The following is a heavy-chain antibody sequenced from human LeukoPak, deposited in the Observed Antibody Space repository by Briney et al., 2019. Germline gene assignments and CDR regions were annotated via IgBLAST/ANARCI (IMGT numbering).Heavy chain of an antibody. Sequence: PSETLSLTCSVSGGSVSRTYYSWGWIRQPPGKGLEWIGSIDYRGGTHFSPSLESRVTISVDTSQNQFSLRLMSVTAADTGVYYCARQELWFRSWGRGTLVTVSS. V-gene: IGHV4-39*01. J-gene: IGHJ4*02. CDR2: IDYRGGT. CDR1: GGSVSRTYYS. D-gene: IGHD3-16*01. CDR3: ARQELWFRS.